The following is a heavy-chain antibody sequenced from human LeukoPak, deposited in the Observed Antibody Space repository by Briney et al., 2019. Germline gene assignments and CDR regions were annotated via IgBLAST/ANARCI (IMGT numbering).Heavy chain of an antibody. J-gene: IGHJ4*02. CDR1: GFTFSTYW. CDR2: ISPDGSTT. Sequence: GGSLRLSCAASGFTFSTYWMHWVRQAPGQGPVWVSRISPDGSTTTYADSVRGRFSISGDNAKNTLYMQMNSLRVDDTAVYYCVRGSSTWSPLGDYWGQGTLVTVST. D-gene: IGHD6-13*01. CDR3: VRGSSTWSPLGDY. V-gene: IGHV3-74*01.